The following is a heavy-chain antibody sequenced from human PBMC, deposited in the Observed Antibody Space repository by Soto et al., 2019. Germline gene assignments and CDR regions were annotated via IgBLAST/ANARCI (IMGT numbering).Heavy chain of an antibody. V-gene: IGHV1-2*04. J-gene: IGHJ4*02. CDR2: INPNSGGT. CDR3: ARDCGGDCYRWLFDY. D-gene: IGHD2-21*02. CDR1: GYTFTGYY. Sequence: ASVKVSCKASGYTFTGYYMHWVRQAPGQGLEWMGWINPNSGGTNYAQKFQGWVTMTRDTSISTAYMELSRLRSDDTAVYYCARDCGGDCYRWLFDYWGQGTLVPVAS.